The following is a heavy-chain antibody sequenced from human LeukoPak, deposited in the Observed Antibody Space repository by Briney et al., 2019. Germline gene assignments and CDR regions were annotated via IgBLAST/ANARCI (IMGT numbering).Heavy chain of an antibody. CDR2: ISGSGDST. CDR3: AKDPSRTLGYCNGGSCYSGYYFDY. J-gene: IGHJ4*02. CDR1: GFTFSSYA. V-gene: IGHV3-23*01. D-gene: IGHD2-15*01. Sequence: GGSLRLSCAASGFTFSSYAMHWVRQAPGKGLEWVSGISGSGDSTNYADSVKGRFTVSRDNSKNTLYLQMTSLRAEDTAIYFCAKDPSRTLGYCNGGSCYSGYYFDYWGQGTLVTVSS.